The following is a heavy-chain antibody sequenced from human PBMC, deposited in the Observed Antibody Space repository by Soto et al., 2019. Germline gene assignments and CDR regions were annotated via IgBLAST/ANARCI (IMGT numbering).Heavy chain of an antibody. J-gene: IGHJ1*01. CDR2: IIPMFGTT. CDR1: GRTFSRYA. Sequence: QVQLVQSGAEVQKPGSSVKVSCTASGRTFSRYAINWVRQAPGQGLEWMGGIIPMFGTTNYAQKFQGRITITADDSTSTVHMELNNLKSEDTAVYFCERVGDHTNPWGQGTLVTVSS. CDR3: ERVGDHTNP. V-gene: IGHV1-69*01. D-gene: IGHD3-16*01.